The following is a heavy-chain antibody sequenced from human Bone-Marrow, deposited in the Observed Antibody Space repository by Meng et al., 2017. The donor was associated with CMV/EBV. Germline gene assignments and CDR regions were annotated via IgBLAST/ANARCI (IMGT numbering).Heavy chain of an antibody. V-gene: IGHV5-51*01. CDR2: IYPGDSNT. J-gene: IGHJ6*02. CDR1: GYRFTTYW. D-gene: IGHD3-10*01. CDR3: ARSYTNYYYGMDV. Sequence: KASWESSGYRFTTYWISWVRQMPGKGLEWMAIIYPGDSNTRYGPSFQGQVTISADRSTSTAYLQWSSLKASDTAVYYCARSYTNYYYGMDVWGQGTTVTVSS.